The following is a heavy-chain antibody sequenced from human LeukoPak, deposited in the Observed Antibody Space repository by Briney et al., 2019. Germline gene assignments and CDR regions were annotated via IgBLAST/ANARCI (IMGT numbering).Heavy chain of an antibody. CDR3: ARGFASSGYYYYYYYMDV. D-gene: IGHD3-22*01. J-gene: IGHJ6*03. Sequence: KSSETLSLTCTVSGGSISGYYWGWIRQPAGKGLEWIGRIYTSGSTNYNPSLKSRVTMSVDTSKNQFSLKLSSVTAADTAVYYCARGFASSGYYYYYYYMDVWGKGTTVTVSS. CDR1: GGSISGYY. CDR2: IYTSGST. V-gene: IGHV4-4*07.